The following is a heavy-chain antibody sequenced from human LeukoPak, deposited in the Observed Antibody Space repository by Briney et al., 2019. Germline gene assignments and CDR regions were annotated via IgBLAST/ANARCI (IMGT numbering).Heavy chain of an antibody. CDR2: INPNSGGT. Sequence: ASVKVSCKASGYTLSDYYMHWVRQAPGQGLEWMGWINPNSGGTNYAQKFQGRVTMTRDTSISTAYMELSRLRSDDTAVYYCAXXXXXXXSSSPRGDYWGQGTLVTVSS. CDR1: GYTLSDYY. CDR3: AXXXXXXXSSSPRGDY. J-gene: IGHJ4*02. V-gene: IGHV1-2*02. D-gene: IGHD6-6*01.